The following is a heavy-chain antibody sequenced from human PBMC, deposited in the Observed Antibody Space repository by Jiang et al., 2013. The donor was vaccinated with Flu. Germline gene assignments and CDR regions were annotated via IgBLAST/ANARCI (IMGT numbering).Heavy chain of an antibody. CDR3: ARDDCSSTSCYEGLLDY. J-gene: IGHJ4*02. CDR2: ISYDGSNK. D-gene: IGHD2-2*01. Sequence: GRSLRLSCAASGFTFSNYAMRWVRQAPGKGLEWVAVISYDGSNKYYADSVKGRFTISRDNSKNTLYLQMNSLRAEDTAVYYCARDDCSSTSCYEGLLDYWGQGTLVTVSS. V-gene: IGHV3-30*04. CDR1: GFTFSNYA.